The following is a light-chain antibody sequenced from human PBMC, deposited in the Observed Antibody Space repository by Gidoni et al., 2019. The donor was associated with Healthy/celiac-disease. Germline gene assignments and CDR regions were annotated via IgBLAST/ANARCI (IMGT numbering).Light chain of an antibody. CDR1: SSNIGSNT. Sequence: QSVLTQPPSASGTPGQRVTISCSVSSSNIGSNTVNWYQQLPGTAPKLLIYSNNQRPSGVPDRFSGSKSGTSASLAISGLQSEDEADYYCAAWDDSLRVFGGGTKLTVL. J-gene: IGLJ3*02. V-gene: IGLV1-44*01. CDR2: SNN. CDR3: AAWDDSLRV.